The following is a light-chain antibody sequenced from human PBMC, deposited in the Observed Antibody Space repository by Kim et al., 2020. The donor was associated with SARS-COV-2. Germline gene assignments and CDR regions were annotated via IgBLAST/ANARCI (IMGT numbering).Light chain of an antibody. CDR1: QSVLLRDNNKNY. CDR2: WAS. V-gene: IGKV4-1*01. J-gene: IGKJ1*01. Sequence: DNVMTQSPDSLAVSLGETVTINCRSSQSVLLRDNNKNYLAWYQQKSGQPPKLLMSWASTRESGVPDRFSGSGSGTDFTLTISSLQAEDVATYYCQQYFTAPQTFGQGTKVDIK. CDR3: QQYFTAPQT.